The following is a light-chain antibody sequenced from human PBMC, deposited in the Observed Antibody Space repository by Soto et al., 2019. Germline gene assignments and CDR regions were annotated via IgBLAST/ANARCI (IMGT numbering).Light chain of an antibody. CDR3: VSVTSSNTYV. J-gene: IGLJ1*01. CDR1: SSDVGGSNH. CDR2: DVT. V-gene: IGLV2-14*01. Sequence: QSVLTQPASVSDSPGQSITISCTGTSSDVGGSNHVSWYQQHPGKAPKLMISDVTNRPSGVSHRFSGSKSGSTASPIISGLQAEDEADYYGVSVTSSNTYVFGTGTKLTVL.